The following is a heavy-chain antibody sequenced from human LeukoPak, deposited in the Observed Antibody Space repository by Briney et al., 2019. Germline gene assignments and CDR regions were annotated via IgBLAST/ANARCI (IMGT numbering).Heavy chain of an antibody. CDR2: IIPILGIA. J-gene: IGHJ6*02. D-gene: IGHD1-20*01. Sequence: ASMKVACKASGGTFSSYAISWVRQAPGQGLEWMGRIIPILGIANYAQKFQGRVTITADKSTSTAYMELSSLRSEDTAVYYCARIITGTTHGMDVWGQGTTVTSP. V-gene: IGHV1-69*04. CDR1: GGTFSSYA. CDR3: ARIITGTTHGMDV.